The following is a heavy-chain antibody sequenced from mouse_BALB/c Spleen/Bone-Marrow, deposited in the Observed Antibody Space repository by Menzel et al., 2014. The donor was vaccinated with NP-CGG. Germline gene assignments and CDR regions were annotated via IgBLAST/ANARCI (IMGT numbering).Heavy chain of an antibody. J-gene: IGHJ3*01. Sequence: GAELVTAGSSVKLSCKASGYTFTGYWMHWVKQRPGQGLEWIGEINPSNGRTNYNEKFKSMATLTVDKSSSTAYMQLSSLTAEDSAVYYSTTSRGYNCFFYWCHGPL. CDR2: INPSNGRT. CDR1: GYTFTGYW. V-gene: IGHV1S81*02. CDR3: TTSRGYNCFFY. D-gene: IGHD4-1*02.